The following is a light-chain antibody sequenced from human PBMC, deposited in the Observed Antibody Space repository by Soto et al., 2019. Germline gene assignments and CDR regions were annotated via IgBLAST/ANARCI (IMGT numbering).Light chain of an antibody. Sequence: DIQMTQSPSTLSASVGDIVTITCRAGQSVSTYLNWYQQKPDKAPKLLIYGSSRLQTGVPSRFSGSGSGTDFTLTIGSVQPEDFATYFCQHTYRTPWTFGQGTKVDIK. V-gene: IGKV1-39*01. CDR3: QHTYRTPWT. CDR1: QSVSTY. J-gene: IGKJ1*01. CDR2: GSS.